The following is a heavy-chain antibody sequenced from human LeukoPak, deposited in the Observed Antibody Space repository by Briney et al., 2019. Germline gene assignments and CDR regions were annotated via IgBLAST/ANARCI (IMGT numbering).Heavy chain of an antibody. D-gene: IGHD7-27*01. CDR2: IIPIFGTA. CDR1: GGTFSSYA. J-gene: IGHJ6*02. Sequence: RASVKVSCKASGGTFSSYAISWVRQAPGQGLEWMGGIIPIFGTANYAQKFQGRVTITADESTSTAYMELSSLRSEDTAVYYCARTWGPDHCYYGMDVWGQGTTVTVSS. CDR3: ARTWGPDHCYYGMDV. V-gene: IGHV1-69*13.